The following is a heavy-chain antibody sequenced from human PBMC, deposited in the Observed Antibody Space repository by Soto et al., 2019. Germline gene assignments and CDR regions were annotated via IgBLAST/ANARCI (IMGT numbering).Heavy chain of an antibody. J-gene: IGHJ6*04. D-gene: IGHD3-10*01. CDR2: INHSGST. CDR1: GGSFSGYY. V-gene: IGHV4-34*01. CDR3: ARGLGLGGVITRSYCGRAV. Sequence: SETLSLTCAVYGGSFSGYYWSWIRQPPGKGLEWIGEINHSGSTNYNPSLKSRVTISVDTSKNQFSLKLSSVTAADTAVYYCARGLGLGGVITRSYCGRAVWGKGPRATFPS.